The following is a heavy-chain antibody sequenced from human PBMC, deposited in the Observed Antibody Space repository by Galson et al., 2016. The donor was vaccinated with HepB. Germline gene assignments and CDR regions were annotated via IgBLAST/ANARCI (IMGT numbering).Heavy chain of an antibody. Sequence: SLRLSCAASGFSISTYWMHWLRQGPGKGLEWVSRIGPDGSGTLFGDSVKGRFTISKGNAKNTLSLQMNSLRVEDTAVYYCVRDQSPGGIAYWGQGALVTVSS. V-gene: IGHV3-74*01. D-gene: IGHD3-16*01. J-gene: IGHJ4*02. CDR3: VRDQSPGGIAY. CDR1: GFSISTYW. CDR2: IGPDGSGT.